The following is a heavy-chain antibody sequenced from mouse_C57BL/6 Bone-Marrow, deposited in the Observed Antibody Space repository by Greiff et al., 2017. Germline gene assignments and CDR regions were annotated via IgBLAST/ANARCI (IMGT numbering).Heavy chain of an antibody. J-gene: IGHJ4*01. Sequence: VQLQESGPGLVAPSQSLSITCTVSGFSLTSYGVSWVRQTPGKGLEWLGVIWGDGSTNYHSAPISRLSISTDNSKSQVFLKLNSLQTDDTATYYCAKPLMFSHSCAMDYWGQGTSVTVSS. D-gene: IGHD2-3*01. CDR1: GFSLTSYG. CDR3: AKPLMFSHSCAMDY. V-gene: IGHV2-3*01. CDR2: IWGDGST.